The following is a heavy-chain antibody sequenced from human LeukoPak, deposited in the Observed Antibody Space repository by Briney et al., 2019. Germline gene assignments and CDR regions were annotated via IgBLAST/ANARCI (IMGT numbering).Heavy chain of an antibody. CDR2: IYSGGRT. D-gene: IGHD7-27*01. J-gene: IGHJ4*02. Sequence: GGSLRLSCAASRFTVSSNYMSGGRQAPGKGLESFSIIYSGGRTYYADSVKGSFTISRDNYKNTLYLQMNSLTAEDTAVYYCARANWGHTMYYFDYWGQGTLVTVSS. V-gene: IGHV3-66*01. CDR3: ARANWGHTMYYFDY. CDR1: RFTVSSNY.